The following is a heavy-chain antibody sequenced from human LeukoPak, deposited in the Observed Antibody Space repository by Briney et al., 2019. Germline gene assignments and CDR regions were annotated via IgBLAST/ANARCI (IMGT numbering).Heavy chain of an antibody. J-gene: IGHJ6*03. CDR2: INPNSGGT. Sequence: GASVKVSFKASGYTFTVYYMHWVRQAPGQGLEWMGWINPNSGGTNYAQKFQGRVTMTRDTSISTAYMELSRLRSDDTAVYYCARDRWLRWSNYYYYYMDVWGKGTTVTVSS. D-gene: IGHD4-23*01. V-gene: IGHV1-2*02. CDR1: GYTFTVYY. CDR3: ARDRWLRWSNYYYYYMDV.